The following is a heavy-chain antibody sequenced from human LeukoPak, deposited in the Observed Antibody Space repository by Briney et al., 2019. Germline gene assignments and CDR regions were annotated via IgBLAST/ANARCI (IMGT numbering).Heavy chain of an antibody. Sequence: PSETLSLTCAVSGGSISSSYWWSWIRQPPGKGLEWIGEIYHSGSTNYNLSLKSRVTISVDKSKNQFSLKVTSVTAADTAVYYCARAPRDRGYCGATSCFEYMDVWGRGTTVTISS. J-gene: IGHJ6*03. D-gene: IGHD2-2*01. CDR2: IYHSGST. CDR1: GGSISSSYW. V-gene: IGHV4-4*02. CDR3: ARAPRDRGYCGATSCFEYMDV.